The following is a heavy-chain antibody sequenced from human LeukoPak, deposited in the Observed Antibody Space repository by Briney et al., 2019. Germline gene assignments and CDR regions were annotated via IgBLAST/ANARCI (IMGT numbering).Heavy chain of an antibody. Sequence: GGSLRLSCAASGFTVSSNYMSWVRQAPGKGLEWVSVIYSGGSTYYADSVKGRFTISRDNSKNTLYLQMNSLRAEDTAVYYCARITTYYYDSSGYSVTPDLDYWGQGTLVTVSS. CDR1: GFTVSSNY. CDR2: IYSGGST. CDR3: ARITTYYYDSSGYSVTPDLDY. D-gene: IGHD3-22*01. J-gene: IGHJ4*02. V-gene: IGHV3-53*01.